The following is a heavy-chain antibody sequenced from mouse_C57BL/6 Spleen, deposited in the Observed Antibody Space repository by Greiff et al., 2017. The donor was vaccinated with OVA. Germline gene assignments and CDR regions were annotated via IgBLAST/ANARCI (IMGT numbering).Heavy chain of an antibody. CDR3: ARGDYYGSSFTFAY. J-gene: IGHJ3*01. CDR2: ISSGSSTI. V-gene: IGHV5-17*01. D-gene: IGHD1-1*01. CDR1: GFTFSDYG. Sequence: EVKVEESGGGLVKPGGSLKLSCAASGFTFSDYGMHWVRQAPEKGLEWVAYISSGSSTIYYADTVKGRFTISRDNAKNTLFLQMTSLRSEDTAMYYCARGDYYGSSFTFAYWGQGTLVTVSA.